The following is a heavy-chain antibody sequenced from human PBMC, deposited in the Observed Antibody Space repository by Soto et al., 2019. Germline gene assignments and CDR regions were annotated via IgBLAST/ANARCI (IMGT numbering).Heavy chain of an antibody. J-gene: IGHJ6*02. CDR1: GFTFSSYD. Sequence: EVQLVESGGGLVQPGGSLRLSCAASGFTFSSYDINWVRQAPGKGLEWVSYISSGGSNIHYADSVKGRFTISRDNAKNSLYLQMNSLRAEDTAVYYCARENTVATEHAGHYYFGMDVWGQGTTVTVSS. D-gene: IGHD4-17*01. V-gene: IGHV3-48*03. CDR2: ISSGGSNI. CDR3: ARENTVATEHAGHYYFGMDV.